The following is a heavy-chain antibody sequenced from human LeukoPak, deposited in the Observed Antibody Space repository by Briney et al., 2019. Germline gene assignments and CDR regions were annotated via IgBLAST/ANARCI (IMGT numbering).Heavy chain of an antibody. Sequence: KPSETLSLTCTVSGYSISSGYYWGWIRQPPGKGLEWIGSIYHSGSTYYNPSLKSRVTISVDTSKNQFSLKLPSVTAADTAVYYCARWAPAVADSWGQGTLVTVSS. V-gene: IGHV4-38-2*02. D-gene: IGHD6-19*01. CDR2: IYHSGST. CDR1: GYSISSGYY. CDR3: ARWAPAVADS. J-gene: IGHJ4*02.